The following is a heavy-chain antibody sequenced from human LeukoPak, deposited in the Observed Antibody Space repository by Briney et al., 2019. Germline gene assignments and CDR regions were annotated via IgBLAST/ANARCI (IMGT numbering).Heavy chain of an antibody. CDR1: GGSFSGYY. Sequence: SETLSLTCAVYGGSFSGYYWSWIRQPPGKGLEWIGEINHSGSTNYNPSLKSRVTISVDTSKNQFSLKLSSVTAADTAVYYCARGFKRVWFIYWGQGTLVTVSS. CDR2: INHSGST. J-gene: IGHJ4*02. D-gene: IGHD6-19*01. V-gene: IGHV4-34*01. CDR3: ARGFKRVWFIY.